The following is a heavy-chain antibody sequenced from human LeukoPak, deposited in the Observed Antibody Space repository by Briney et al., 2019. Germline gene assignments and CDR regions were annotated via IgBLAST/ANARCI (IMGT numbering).Heavy chain of an antibody. D-gene: IGHD3-3*01. Sequence: ETLSLTCAVYGGSFSGYYWSWIRQPPGKGLEWIGEINHSGSTNYNPSLKSRVTISVDTSKNQFSLKLSSVTAADTAVYYCARGFRITIFGVVIYNWFDPWGQGTLVTVSS. V-gene: IGHV4-34*01. CDR1: GGSFSGYY. CDR2: INHSGST. J-gene: IGHJ5*02. CDR3: ARGFRITIFGVVIYNWFDP.